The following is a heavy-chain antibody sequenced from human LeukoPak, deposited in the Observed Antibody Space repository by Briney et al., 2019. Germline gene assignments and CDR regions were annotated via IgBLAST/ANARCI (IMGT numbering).Heavy chain of an antibody. CDR1: GGTFSSYA. J-gene: IGHJ5*02. CDR2: IIPIFGTA. V-gene: IGHV1-69*05. D-gene: IGHD3-10*01. CDR3: ARDRRGDTIVRGVISAYNWFDP. Sequence: SVKVSCKASGGTFSSYAISWVRQAPGQGLEWMGRIIPIFGTANYAQKFQGRVTITTDESTSTAYMELSSLRSEDTAVYYCARDRRGDTIVRGVISAYNWFDPWGQGTLVTVSS.